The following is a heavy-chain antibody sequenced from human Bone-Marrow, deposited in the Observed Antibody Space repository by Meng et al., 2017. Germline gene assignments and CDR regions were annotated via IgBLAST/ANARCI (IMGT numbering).Heavy chain of an antibody. CDR3: ARESSGSPLDY. Sequence: QLQPRQSAPVSVKPSHTPSLPSTHSGQSFASTTAAWHWIRRSPSRGLEWLGRTYYRSRWYTDYAVSVKSRININPDTTENHFSLQLNSVTPEDTAVYYCARESSGSPLDYWGRGTLVTVSS. D-gene: IGHD1-26*01. CDR2: TYYRSRWYT. CDR1: GQSFASTTAA. V-gene: IGHV6-1*01. J-gene: IGHJ4*02.